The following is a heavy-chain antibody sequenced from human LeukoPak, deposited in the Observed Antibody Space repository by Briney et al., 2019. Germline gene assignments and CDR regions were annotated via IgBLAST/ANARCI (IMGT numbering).Heavy chain of an antibody. CDR3: ANVLGSTTDY. CDR1: GFTFSSYS. J-gene: IGHJ4*02. Sequence: PGGSLRLSCTASGFTFSSYSLNWVRQAPGKGLEWVSSVSTGSNYIYYADSVKGRFTISRDNDKNSLYLQMNSLRVEDTAVYYCANVLGSTTDYWGKGTLVTVSS. V-gene: IGHV3-21*01. CDR2: VSTGSNYI. D-gene: IGHD2-8*02.